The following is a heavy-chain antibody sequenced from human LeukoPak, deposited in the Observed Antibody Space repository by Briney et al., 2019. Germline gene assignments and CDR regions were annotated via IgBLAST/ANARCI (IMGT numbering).Heavy chain of an antibody. CDR2: IYHSGST. Sequence: PSETLSLTCTVSGYSFSSGYYWGWIRQPPGKGLEWIGSIYHSGSTYYNPSLKSRVTISVDTSKNQFSLKLSSVTAADTAVYYCAGLGLSLDYWGQGTLVTVSS. J-gene: IGHJ4*02. CDR1: GYSFSSGYY. CDR3: AGLGLSLDY. V-gene: IGHV4-38-2*02. D-gene: IGHD7-27*01.